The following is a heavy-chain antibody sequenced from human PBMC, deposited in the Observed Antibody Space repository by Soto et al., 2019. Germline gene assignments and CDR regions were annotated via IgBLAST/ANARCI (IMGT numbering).Heavy chain of an antibody. D-gene: IGHD4-17*01. Sequence: GGSLRLSCAASGFSLSTYWMSWVRQAPGKGLEWVAVISYDGSNKYYADSVKGRFTISRDNSKNTLYLQMNSLRAEDTAVYYCAKNARGDTDAFDIWGQGTMVTVSS. CDR3: AKNARGDTDAFDI. V-gene: IGHV3-30*18. J-gene: IGHJ3*02. CDR1: GFSLSTYW. CDR2: ISYDGSNK.